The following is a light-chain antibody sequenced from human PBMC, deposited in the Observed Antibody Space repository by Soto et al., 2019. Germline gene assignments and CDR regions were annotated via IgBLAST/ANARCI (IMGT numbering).Light chain of an antibody. CDR3: QQYDTWPPT. CDR2: DVS. J-gene: IGKJ1*01. CDR1: QSVNSK. Sequence: EIVMTQSPATLSVSPGEGVTLSCRASQSVNSKLAWYQQKPGQAPRVLIYDVSRRATGIPARFSGSGSGTEFTLTISSLQSEDFAVYWCQQYDTWPPTFGQGAKEEVE. V-gene: IGKV3-15*01.